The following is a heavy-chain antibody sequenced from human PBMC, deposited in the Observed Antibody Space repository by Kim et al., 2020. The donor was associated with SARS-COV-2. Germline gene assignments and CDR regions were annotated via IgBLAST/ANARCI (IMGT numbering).Heavy chain of an antibody. CDR1: GGSFSGYY. Sequence: SETLSLTCAVYGGSFSGYYWSWIRQPPGKGLEWIGEINHSGSTNYNPSLKSRVTISVDTSKNQFSLKLSSVTAADTAVYYCARGTSSSWYWPYYYYGMDV. D-gene: IGHD6-13*01. J-gene: IGHJ6*01. CDR3: ARGTSSSWYWPYYYYGMDV. V-gene: IGHV4-34*01. CDR2: INHSGST.